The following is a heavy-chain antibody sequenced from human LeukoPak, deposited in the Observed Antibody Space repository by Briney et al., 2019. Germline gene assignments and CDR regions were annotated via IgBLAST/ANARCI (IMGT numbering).Heavy chain of an antibody. D-gene: IGHD3-10*01. Sequence: SETLSPTCTVSGGSISSSSYYWGWIRQPPGKGLEWIGYIHHSGSTNHNPSLRSRVTMSVDTSKNQLSLKLNSVTAADTAVYYCASPRGLWYFDFWGRGTLVTVSS. CDR3: ASPRGLWYFDF. CDR1: GGSISSSSYY. CDR2: IHHSGST. V-gene: IGHV4-61*05. J-gene: IGHJ2*01.